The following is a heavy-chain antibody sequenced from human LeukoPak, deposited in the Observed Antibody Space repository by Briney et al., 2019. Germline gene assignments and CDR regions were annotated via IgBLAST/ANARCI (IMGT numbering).Heavy chain of an antibody. Sequence: KSGGSLRLSCAASGFTFSNAWMNWVRQAPGKGLEWVGRIKSKTGGGTTDYAAPVKGRFTISRDDSKTTLHLQMNSLKTEDTAVYYCTTRYCSGGTCDYWGQGTLVTVSS. J-gene: IGHJ4*02. CDR1: GFTFSNAW. CDR2: IKSKTGGGTT. V-gene: IGHV3-15*01. CDR3: TTRYCSGGTCDY. D-gene: IGHD2-15*01.